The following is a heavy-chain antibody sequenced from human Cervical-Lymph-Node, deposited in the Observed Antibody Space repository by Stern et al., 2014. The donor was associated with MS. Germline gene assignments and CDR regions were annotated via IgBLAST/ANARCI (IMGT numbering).Heavy chain of an antibody. V-gene: IGHV3-30-3*01. D-gene: IGHD6-6*01. CDR2: ISYDGDNK. CDR1: GFTFDSYA. J-gene: IGHJ4*02. CDR3: ARERFSRSSRLFDY. Sequence: VQLVESGGGVVQPGRSLRLSCAASGFTFDSYAMHWVRQTPGKGLEWVALISYDGDNKYYADSVKGRFTISRDNSKNTLYLLMNSLRPEDPALYYWARERFSRSSRLFDYWGQGALVTVTS.